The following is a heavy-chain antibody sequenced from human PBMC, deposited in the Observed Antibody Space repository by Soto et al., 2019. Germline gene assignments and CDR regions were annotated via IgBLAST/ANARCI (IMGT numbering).Heavy chain of an antibody. V-gene: IGHV3-23*01. CDR1: GFTFSSYA. CDR2: ISGSGGST. J-gene: IGHJ4*02. D-gene: IGHD3-3*01. Sequence: GGSLRLSCAASGFTFSSYAMSWVRQAPGKGLEWVSAISGSGGSTYYADSVKGRFTISRDNSKNTLYLQMNSLRAEDTAVYYCAKVGYDFWSGYYTGWYFDYWGQGTLVTVSS. CDR3: AKVGYDFWSGYYTGWYFDY.